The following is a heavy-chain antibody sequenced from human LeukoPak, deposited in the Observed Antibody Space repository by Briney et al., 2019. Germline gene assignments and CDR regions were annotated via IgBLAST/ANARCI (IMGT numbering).Heavy chain of an antibody. Sequence: SETLSFTCTVSGGSISSYYWSWIRQPPGKGLEWIGYIYYSGSTNYNPSLKSRVTISVDTSKNQFSLKLSSVTAADTAVYYCARGFDDYGDHALDYWGQGTLVTVSS. J-gene: IGHJ4*02. V-gene: IGHV4-59*01. CDR2: IYYSGST. CDR3: ARGFDDYGDHALDY. D-gene: IGHD4-17*01. CDR1: GGSISSYY.